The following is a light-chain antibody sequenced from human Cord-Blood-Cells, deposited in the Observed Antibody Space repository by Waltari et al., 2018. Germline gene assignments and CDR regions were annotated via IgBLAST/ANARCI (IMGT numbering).Light chain of an antibody. CDR3: SSYTSRSTLV. V-gene: IGLV2-14*01. CDR1: SSDVGGYNY. Sequence: QSVLTQPASVSGSPGQSITISCTGTSSDVGGYNYVSWYQQHPGKAPKLMIYEVSNRPSGVSNRFAGSKSGHTASLTISRLQAEDDADYYCSSYTSRSTLVFGGGTKLPVL. J-gene: IGLJ3*02. CDR2: EVS.